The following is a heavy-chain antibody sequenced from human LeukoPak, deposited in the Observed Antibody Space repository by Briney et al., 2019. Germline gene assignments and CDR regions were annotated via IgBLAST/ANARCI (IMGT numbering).Heavy chain of an antibody. CDR3: AKSAVRGVYYFDY. V-gene: IGHV3-23*01. Sequence: GGSLRLSCAASGFTFSSYVMTWVRQAPGKGLEWVSAISGGAGTTYYADSVKGRFTISRDNAKNSLYLQMNSLRAEDTALYYCAKSAVRGVYYFDYWGQGTLVTVSS. J-gene: IGHJ4*02. CDR2: ISGGAGTT. D-gene: IGHD3-10*01. CDR1: GFTFSSYV.